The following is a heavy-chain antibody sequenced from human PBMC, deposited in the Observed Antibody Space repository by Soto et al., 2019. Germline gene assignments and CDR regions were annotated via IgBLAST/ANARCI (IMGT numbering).Heavy chain of an antibody. V-gene: IGHV1-69*12. D-gene: IGHD5-12*01. CDR2: IVPIVDTS. Sequence: QVQLVQSGAEVRQPASSVKVSCKTSGGTFSSYAISWVRQAPGQGLEWMGGIVPIVDTSTYAQKFQGRVTITADESTSTVYTELSSLRSDDTAVYYCWSVVAIPGYPDNWGQGTLVTVSS. CDR3: WSVVAIPGYPDN. J-gene: IGHJ4*02. CDR1: GGTFSSYA.